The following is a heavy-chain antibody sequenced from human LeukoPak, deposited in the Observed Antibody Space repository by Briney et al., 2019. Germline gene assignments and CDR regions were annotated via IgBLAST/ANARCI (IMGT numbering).Heavy chain of an antibody. Sequence: GGSLRLSCAASGNYWMHWVRQVPGKGLVWVSHINSDGSWTSYADSVKGRFTISKDNAKNTVYLQMNSLRAEDTAVYYCAKDAAHTLYYYYYYGMDVWGQGTTVTVSS. V-gene: IGHV3-74*01. CDR1: GNYW. J-gene: IGHJ6*02. CDR2: INSDGSWT. D-gene: IGHD2-2*02. CDR3: AKDAAHTLYYYYYYGMDV.